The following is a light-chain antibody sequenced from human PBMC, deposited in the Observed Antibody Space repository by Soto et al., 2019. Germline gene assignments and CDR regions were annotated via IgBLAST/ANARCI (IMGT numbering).Light chain of an antibody. CDR2: EVS. J-gene: IGLJ1*01. CDR1: SSDVGGYNY. Sequence: QSALTQPASVSGSPGQSITISRTGTSSDVGGYNYVSWYQQHPGKAPELMIYEVSNRPSGVSNRFSGSKSGNTASLTISGLQAEDEADYYCGSYTSSTTSYVFGTGTKLTVL. V-gene: IGLV2-14*01. CDR3: GSYTSSTTSYV.